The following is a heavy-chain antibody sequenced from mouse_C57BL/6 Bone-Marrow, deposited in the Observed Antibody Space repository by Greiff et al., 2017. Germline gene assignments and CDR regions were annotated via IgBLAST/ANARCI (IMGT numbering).Heavy chain of an antibody. V-gene: IGHV1-77*01. J-gene: IGHJ3*01. CDR3: ASYYCGSSYWFAD. CDR2: IGPGSGST. Sequence: QVQLQQSGAELVKPGASVKISCKASGYTFTDYYINWVKPRPGQGLEWIGKIGPGSGSTYYNEKFKGKATLTADNSYSTAYMQLSSLTYEDSAVYFCASYYCGSSYWFADWGQGTLVTVSA. CDR1: GYTFTDYY. D-gene: IGHD1-1*01.